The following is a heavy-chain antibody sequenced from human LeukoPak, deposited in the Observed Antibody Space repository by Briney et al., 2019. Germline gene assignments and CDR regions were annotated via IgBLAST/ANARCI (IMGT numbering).Heavy chain of an antibody. J-gene: IGHJ4*01. Sequence: ASVKVSCKASGGTFSSYAISWVRQAPGQGLEWMGWISAYNGNTNYAQKLQGRVTMTTDTSTSTAYMELRSLRSDDTAVYYCARGPEPRKTAQTKTAPRTAPFDYWGQGNLGTGSS. CDR3: ARGPEPRKTAQTKTAPRTAPFDY. CDR2: ISAYNGNT. CDR1: GGTFSSYA. D-gene: IGHD1-14*01. V-gene: IGHV1-18*01.